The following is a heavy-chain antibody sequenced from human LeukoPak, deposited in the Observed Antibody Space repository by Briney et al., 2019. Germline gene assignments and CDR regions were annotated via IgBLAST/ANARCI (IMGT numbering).Heavy chain of an antibody. CDR1: GYTFTSYW. V-gene: IGHV5-51*01. CDR2: IYPGDSDT. D-gene: IGHD3-22*01. CDR3: ARGGDYFDSSGFYFPLQY. Sequence: GESLKISCKGSGYTFTSYWIAWVRQMPGKGLEWMGIIYPGDSDTRYSPSFQGQVTISADKSITTAYLQWSSLKASDTAIYYCARGGDYFDSSGFYFPLQYWGQGTLVTVSS. J-gene: IGHJ4*02.